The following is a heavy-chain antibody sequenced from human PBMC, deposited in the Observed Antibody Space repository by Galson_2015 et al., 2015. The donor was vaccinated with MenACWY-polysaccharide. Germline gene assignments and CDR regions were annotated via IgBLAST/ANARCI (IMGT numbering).Heavy chain of an antibody. Sequence: SLRLSCAASGFTFRSYGMHWVRQAPGKGLEWVTLIYYDGSKKEYADSVKGRFTISRDNSKNTLYLQMDSLRAEDTAVYYCSRLQPKYMDVWGKGTTVTVSS. CDR3: SRLQPKYMDV. V-gene: IGHV3-30*12. CDR2: IYYDGSKK. CDR1: GFTFRSYG. J-gene: IGHJ6*04. D-gene: IGHD4-11*01.